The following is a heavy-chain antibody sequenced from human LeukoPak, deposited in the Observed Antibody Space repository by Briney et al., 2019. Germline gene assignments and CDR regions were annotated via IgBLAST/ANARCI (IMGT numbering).Heavy chain of an antibody. CDR1: GYSFTSYL. J-gene: IGHJ6*04. Sequence: GESLKISWKGSGYSFTSYLISRVRQMPGKGAEGRGRIDPSDCYTNYSPSFQGHVTISADKSISTAYLQWSSLKASDTAMYYCARHLGLALYGMDVWGKGTTVTVSS. CDR2: IDPSDCYT. D-gene: IGHD2-15*01. V-gene: IGHV5-10-1*01. CDR3: ARHLGLALYGMDV.